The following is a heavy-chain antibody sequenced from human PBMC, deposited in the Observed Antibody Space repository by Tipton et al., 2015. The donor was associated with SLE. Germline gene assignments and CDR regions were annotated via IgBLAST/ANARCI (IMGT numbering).Heavy chain of an antibody. J-gene: IGHJ4*02. D-gene: IGHD4-23*01. CDR3: ASLDFYGGTNDC. V-gene: IGHV4-34*01. CDR2: INHSGST. CDR1: GGSFSGYY. Sequence: TLSLTCAVYGGSFSGYYWSWIRQPPGKGLEWIGEINHSGSTNYNPSLKSRVTISVDTSKNQFSLKLSSVTAADTAVYYCASLDFYGGTNDCWGQGTLVTVSS.